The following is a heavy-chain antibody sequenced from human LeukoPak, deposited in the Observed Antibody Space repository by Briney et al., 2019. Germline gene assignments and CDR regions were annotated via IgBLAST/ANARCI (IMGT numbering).Heavy chain of an antibody. J-gene: IGHJ4*02. CDR1: GGSFSGYY. CDR2: INHSGST. CDR3: ARPRYYGSGSYYPFDY. D-gene: IGHD3-10*01. Sequence: SETLSLTCAVYGGSFSGYYWSWIRQPPGKGLEWIGEINHSGSTNYNPSLKSRVTISVDTSKNQFSLKLSSVTAADTAVYYCARPRYYGSGSYYPFDYWGQGTLVTVSS. V-gene: IGHV4-34*01.